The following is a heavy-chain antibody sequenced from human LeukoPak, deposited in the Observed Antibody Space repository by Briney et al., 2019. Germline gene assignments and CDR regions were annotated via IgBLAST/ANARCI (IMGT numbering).Heavy chain of an antibody. CDR3: ARGHGSSYLDY. Sequence: SETLSLTCAVYGGSFSGYYWSWIRQPPGKGLEWIGEINHSGSTNYNPSLKSRVTISVDTSKNQFSLKLSSVTAADTAVYYCARGHGSSYLDYWGQGTLVTVSS. D-gene: IGHD6-13*01. CDR1: GGSFSGYY. V-gene: IGHV4-34*01. CDR2: INHSGST. J-gene: IGHJ4*02.